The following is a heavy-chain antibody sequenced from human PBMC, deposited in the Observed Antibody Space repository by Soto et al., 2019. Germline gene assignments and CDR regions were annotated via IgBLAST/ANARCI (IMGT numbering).Heavy chain of an antibody. CDR2: ISSSGGLI. Sequence: PGGSLRLSCAASGFTFSDYYMTWIRQAPGKGLEWVSYISSSGGLIYYADSVKGRFTISRDNARKSLYLQMRSLRAEDSAVYYCARDRYDFWSGSDHYGLAVWGQGTTVTIS. J-gene: IGHJ6*02. CDR1: GFTFSDYY. D-gene: IGHD3-3*01. V-gene: IGHV3-11*01. CDR3: ARDRYDFWSGSDHYGLAV.